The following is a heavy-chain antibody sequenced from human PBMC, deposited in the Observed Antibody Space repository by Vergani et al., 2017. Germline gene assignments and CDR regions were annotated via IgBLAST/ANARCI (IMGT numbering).Heavy chain of an antibody. J-gene: IGHJ3*02. CDR1: GFTFSSYS. D-gene: IGHD6-19*01. CDR3: ARVTGYSSGWVSGALAFDI. V-gene: IGHV3-21*01. CDR2: ISSSSSYI. Sequence: EVQLVESGGGLVKPGGSLRLSCAASGFTFSSYSMNWVRQAPGKGLEWVSSISSSSSYIYYADSVKGRFTISRDNAKNSLYLQMNSLRAEDTAVYYCARVTGYSSGWVSGALAFDIWGQGTMVTVSS.